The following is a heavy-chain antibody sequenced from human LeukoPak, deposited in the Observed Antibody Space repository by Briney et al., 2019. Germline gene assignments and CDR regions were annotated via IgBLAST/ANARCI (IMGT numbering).Heavy chain of an antibody. CDR3: AGQRMRGVAPLDF. D-gene: IGHD3-3*01. Sequence: ASVKVSCKASGYTFTGYYIHWVRQAPGQGLEWMGWINPNSGGTNYAQKFQGRVSVTRDTSISTVYMELSRLIYDDTAVYFCAGQRMRGVAPLDFWGQGTLVTVSS. V-gene: IGHV1-2*02. CDR1: GYTFTGYY. J-gene: IGHJ4*02. CDR2: INPNSGGT.